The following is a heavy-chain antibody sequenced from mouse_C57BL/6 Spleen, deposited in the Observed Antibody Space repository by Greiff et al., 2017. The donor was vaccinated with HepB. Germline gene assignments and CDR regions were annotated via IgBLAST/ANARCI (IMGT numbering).Heavy chain of an antibody. CDR1: GFTFTDYY. D-gene: IGHD1-1*01. V-gene: IGHV7-3*01. CDR2: IRNKANGYTT. J-gene: IGHJ3*01. CDR3: ASGDYYGSPWFAY. Sequence: EVMLVESGGGLVQPGGSLSLSCAASGFTFTDYYMSWVRQPPGKALEWLGFIRNKANGYTTEYSASVKGRFTISRDNSQSILYLQMNALRAEDSATYYCASGDYYGSPWFAYWGQGTLVTVSA.